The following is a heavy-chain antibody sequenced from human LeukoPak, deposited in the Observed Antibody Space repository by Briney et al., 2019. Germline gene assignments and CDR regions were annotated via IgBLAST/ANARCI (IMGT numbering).Heavy chain of an antibody. Sequence: SETLSLTCTVSGGSISSHYWSWLRQPPGKGLEWIGYIYYSGSTNYNPSLKSRVTISVDTPKNQFSLKLSSVTAADTAVYYCARGWSIAALYFDYWGQGTLVTVSS. CDR2: IYYSGST. V-gene: IGHV4-59*11. CDR3: ARGWSIAALYFDY. D-gene: IGHD6-6*01. CDR1: GGSISSHY. J-gene: IGHJ4*02.